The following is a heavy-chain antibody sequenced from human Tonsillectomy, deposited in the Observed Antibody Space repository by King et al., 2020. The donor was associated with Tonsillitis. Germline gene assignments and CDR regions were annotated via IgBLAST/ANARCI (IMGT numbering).Heavy chain of an antibody. V-gene: IGHV3-21*01. CDR3: ARDQCGGDCYSVFYYFGMNV. Sequence: VQLVESGGGLVKPGGSLRLSCAASGFTFNTYTMNWVRKAPGKGLEWVSSISSSSSYIYYADSVKGRFTISRDNAKNSLYLQMNSLRAEDTAVYYCARDQCGGDCYSVFYYFGMNVWGQGTTVTVSS. CDR1: GFTFNTYT. D-gene: IGHD2-21*02. CDR2: ISSSSSYI. J-gene: IGHJ6*02.